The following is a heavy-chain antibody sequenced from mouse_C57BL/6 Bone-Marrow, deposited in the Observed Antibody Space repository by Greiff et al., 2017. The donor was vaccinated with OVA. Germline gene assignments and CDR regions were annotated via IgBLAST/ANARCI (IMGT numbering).Heavy chain of an antibody. CDR3: AREGYSNSYAMDY. Sequence: VQLQQSGAELVMPGASVKLSCKASGYTFTSYWMPWVKQRPGQGLEWIGEIDPSDSYTNYNQKFKGKSTLTVDKSSSTAYMQLSSLTSEDSAVDYCAREGYSNSYAMDYWGQGTSVTVSS. D-gene: IGHD2-5*01. J-gene: IGHJ4*01. V-gene: IGHV1-69*01. CDR2: IDPSDSYT. CDR1: GYTFTSYW.